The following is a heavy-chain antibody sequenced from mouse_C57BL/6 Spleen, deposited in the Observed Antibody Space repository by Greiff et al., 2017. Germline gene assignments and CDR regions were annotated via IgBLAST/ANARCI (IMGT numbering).Heavy chain of an antibody. Sequence: QVQLQQSGAELVKPGASVKISCKASGYAFSSYWMNWVKQRPGKGLEWIGQIYPGDGDTNYNGKFKGKATLTADKSSSTAYMQLSSLTSEDSAVYFCARRVDSSGYSWFAYWGQGTLVTVSA. CDR3: ARRVDSSGYSWFAY. CDR2: IYPGDGDT. D-gene: IGHD3-2*02. J-gene: IGHJ3*01. V-gene: IGHV1-80*01. CDR1: GYAFSSYW.